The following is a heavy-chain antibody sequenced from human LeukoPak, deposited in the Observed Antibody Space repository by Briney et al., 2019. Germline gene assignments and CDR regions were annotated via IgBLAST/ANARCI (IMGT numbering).Heavy chain of an antibody. D-gene: IGHD7-27*01. V-gene: IGHV4-4*08. CDR2: IYTSGNG. CDR1: GGSLNGHY. J-gene: IGHJ5*02. Sequence: SETLSLTCAVYGGSLNGHYWSWIRQPPGKGLEWIGHIYTSGNGNYNPSLKSRVTISIDTSKNQFSLKLSSVTAADTALYFCARDLGPYNWFDPWGQGTLVTVSS. CDR3: ARDLGPYNWFDP.